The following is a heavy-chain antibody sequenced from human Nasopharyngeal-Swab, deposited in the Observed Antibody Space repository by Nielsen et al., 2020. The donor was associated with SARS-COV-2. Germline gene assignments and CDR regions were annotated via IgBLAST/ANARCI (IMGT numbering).Heavy chain of an antibody. V-gene: IGHV3-48*04. CDR2: ITSGNSV. Sequence: GASLKISCATSGFTFSPYTMTWVRQAPGKGLQWISYITSGNSVQYADSVRGRFTISRDNAKNSLYLQTNSLTAEDTAVYYCARERGGGYGDYWGQGTLVTVSS. D-gene: IGHD5-12*01. CDR3: ARERGGGYGDY. CDR1: GFTFSPYT. J-gene: IGHJ4*02.